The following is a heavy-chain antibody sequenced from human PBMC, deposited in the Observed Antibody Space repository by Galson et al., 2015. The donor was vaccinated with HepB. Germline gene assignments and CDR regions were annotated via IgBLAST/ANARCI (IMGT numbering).Heavy chain of an antibody. J-gene: IGHJ4*02. V-gene: IGHV3-11*06. Sequence: SLRLSCAASGFTFSDYYMSWIRQAPGKGLEWVPYISSSSSYTNYADSVKGRFTISRDNAKNSLYLQMNSLRAEDTAVYYCARDAIAAAGIFDYWGQGTLVTVSS. CDR2: ISSSSSYT. D-gene: IGHD6-13*01. CDR1: GFTFSDYY. CDR3: ARDAIAAAGIFDY.